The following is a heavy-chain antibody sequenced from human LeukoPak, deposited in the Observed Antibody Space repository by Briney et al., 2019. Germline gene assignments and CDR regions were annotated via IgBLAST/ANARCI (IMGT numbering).Heavy chain of an antibody. D-gene: IGHD3-10*01. CDR3: VGHIPGSGQGFDP. J-gene: IGHJ5*02. V-gene: IGHV3-23*01. CDR1: GFTFRSYA. CDR2: ISGSAGGT. Sequence: GRSLRLSCAASGFTFRSYAMSWVRPAPGKGLEWVSAISGSAGGTYSAHARKGRFTISRAKSQNTLSLQMNSLRADDTAVYYCVGHIPGSGQGFDPWGQGILVVVSS.